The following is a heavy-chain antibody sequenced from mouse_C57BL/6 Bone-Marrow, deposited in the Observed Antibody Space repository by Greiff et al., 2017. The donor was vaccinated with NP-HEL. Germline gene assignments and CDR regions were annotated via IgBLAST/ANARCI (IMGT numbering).Heavy chain of an antibody. D-gene: IGHD2-3*01. Sequence: EVQLKQSGPELVKPGASVKMSCKASGYTFTDYNMHWVKQSHGKSLEWIGYINPNNGGTSYNQKFKGKATLTVNKSSSTAYVELRSLTAEDSAVYCCARDGYYIAFWGRGTLVTVSA. CDR1: GYTFTDYN. V-gene: IGHV1-22*01. CDR3: ARDGYYIAF. J-gene: IGHJ3*01. CDR2: INPNNGGT.